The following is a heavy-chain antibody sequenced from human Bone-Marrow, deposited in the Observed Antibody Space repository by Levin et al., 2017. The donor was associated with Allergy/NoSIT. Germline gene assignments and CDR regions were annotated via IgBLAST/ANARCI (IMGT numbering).Heavy chain of an antibody. V-gene: IGHV5-10-1*01. CDR2: IDPRDSWT. CDR3: AVRPKDYSDNRDEF. Sequence: LGESLKISCKTSGYRFDTYWIIWVRQVPGQGLQWLGIIDPRDSWTNYSPSFRGHVTIPADKSINIAYLQWNRLMASDTAVYYCAVRPKDYSDNRDEFWGQGTLVTVSS. J-gene: IGHJ4*02. D-gene: IGHD4-17*01. CDR1: GYRFDTYW.